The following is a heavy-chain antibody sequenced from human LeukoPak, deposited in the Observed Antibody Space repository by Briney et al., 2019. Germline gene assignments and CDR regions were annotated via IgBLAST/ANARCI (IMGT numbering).Heavy chain of an antibody. V-gene: IGHV4-34*01. J-gene: IGHJ6*03. CDR3: ARHGRTAAGTYYYYYYYMDV. CDR1: GGSFSGYY. CDR2: INHSGST. Sequence: SETLSLTCAVYGGSFSGYYWSWIRQPPGKGLEWIGEINHSGSTNYNPSLKSRVTISVDTSKNQFSLKLSSVTAAGTAVYYCARHGRTAAGTYYYYYYYMDVWGKGTTVTISS. D-gene: IGHD6-13*01.